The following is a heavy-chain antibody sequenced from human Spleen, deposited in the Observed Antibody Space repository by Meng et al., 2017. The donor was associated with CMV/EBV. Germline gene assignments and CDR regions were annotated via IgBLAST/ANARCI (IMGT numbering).Heavy chain of an antibody. V-gene: IGHV4-61*01. Sequence: GSLRLSCTVSGGSVSSRLYYWSWIRQPPGKGLEWIGYIYYRGNTNYNPSLKSRVSISIDTSKNQFSLRLRSVTAADTAMYYCARIIVVVRAFDYWGQGTLVTVSS. CDR3: ARIIVVVRAFDY. CDR2: IYYRGNT. CDR1: GGSVSSRLYY. J-gene: IGHJ4*02. D-gene: IGHD3-22*01.